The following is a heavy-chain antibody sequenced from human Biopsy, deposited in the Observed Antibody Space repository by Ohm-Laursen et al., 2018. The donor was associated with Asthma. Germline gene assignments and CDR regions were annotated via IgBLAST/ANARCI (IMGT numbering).Heavy chain of an antibody. V-gene: IGHV4-59*01. Sequence: SDTLSLTCTVSGGSINNFYWSWIRQPPGKGLESIGHVYYSGGTNYNPSLKSRVTISVDTSKNQVSLNVRSVTAADTAVYYCARDRGGTYGRTFESWGQGTLVTVSS. D-gene: IGHD1-26*01. CDR3: ARDRGGTYGRTFES. CDR2: VYYSGGT. J-gene: IGHJ4*02. CDR1: GGSINNFY.